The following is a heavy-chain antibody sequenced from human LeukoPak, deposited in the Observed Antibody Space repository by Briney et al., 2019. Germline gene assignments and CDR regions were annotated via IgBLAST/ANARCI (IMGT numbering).Heavy chain of an antibody. V-gene: IGHV3-66*01. D-gene: IGHD6-13*01. CDR1: GFTVSSNY. CDR3: ASSSWYSSWFDP. CDR2: IYSGGST. J-gene: IGHJ5*02. Sequence: GGSLRLSCTASGFTVSSNYMSWVRQAPGKGLEWVSVIYSGGSTYYADSVKGRFTISRDNSKNTLYLQMNSLRAEDTAVYYCASSSWYSSWFDPWGQGTLVTVSS.